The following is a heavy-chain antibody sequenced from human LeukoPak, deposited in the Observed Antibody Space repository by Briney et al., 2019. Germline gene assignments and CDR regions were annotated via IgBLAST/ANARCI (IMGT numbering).Heavy chain of an antibody. J-gene: IGHJ4*02. CDR2: IYYSGST. CDR1: GGSISSYY. CDR3: ARVSRFKGYFDY. V-gene: IGHV4-59*01. D-gene: IGHD5/OR15-5a*01. Sequence: SETLSLTCTVSGGSISSYYWSWIRQPPGKGLEWIGYIYYSGSTNYNPSLKSRVTISVDTSKNQFSLKLSSVTAADTAVYYCARVSRFKGYFDYWGQGTLVTVSS.